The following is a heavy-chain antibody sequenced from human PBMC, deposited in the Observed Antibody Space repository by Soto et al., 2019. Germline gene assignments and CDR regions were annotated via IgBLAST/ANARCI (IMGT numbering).Heavy chain of an antibody. D-gene: IGHD5-18*01. Sequence: EVQLVESGGGLVKPGGSLRLSCAASGFTFSIYSMNWVRQAPGKGLEWVSSISSSSSYIYYADSVKARFTISRDNAKNSLYLQMNSLRAEDTAVYYCARDQPGYSYGYGLGYWGQGTLVTVSS. J-gene: IGHJ4*02. CDR1: GFTFSIYS. V-gene: IGHV3-21*01. CDR3: ARDQPGYSYGYGLGY. CDR2: ISSSSSYI.